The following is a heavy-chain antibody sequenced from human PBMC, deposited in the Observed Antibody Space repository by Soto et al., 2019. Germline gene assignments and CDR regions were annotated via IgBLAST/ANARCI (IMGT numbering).Heavy chain of an antibody. V-gene: IGHV3-15*01. D-gene: IGHD5-18*01. Sequence: GGSLRLSCAASGFTLSNTWMTWVRQAPGKGLEWVGRIKSKTEGGTTDYAAPVKGRFTISRDDSKNTLYLQMNSLNTEDTAVYYRSTYTYGYITLWGQGALVTVSS. CDR1: GFTLSNTW. CDR2: IKSKTEGGTT. J-gene: IGHJ4*02. CDR3: STYTYGYITL.